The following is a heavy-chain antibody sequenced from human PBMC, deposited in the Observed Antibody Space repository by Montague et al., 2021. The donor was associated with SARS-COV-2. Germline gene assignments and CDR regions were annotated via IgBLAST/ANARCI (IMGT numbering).Heavy chain of an antibody. V-gene: IGHV4-4*02. D-gene: IGHD5-12*01. CDR2: AYRNGGT. J-gene: IGHJ4*02. Sequence: SETLSLTCTVSGDSVNSTNWCCWFRQPPGKGLEWIAEAYRNGGTIFNTSFRSRVTPSIDRTKNLFSLHLKSVTVADTAVHYCARTGAYDYFHYWGQGTLVIVSS. CDR3: ARTGAYDYFHY. CDR1: GDSVNSTNW.